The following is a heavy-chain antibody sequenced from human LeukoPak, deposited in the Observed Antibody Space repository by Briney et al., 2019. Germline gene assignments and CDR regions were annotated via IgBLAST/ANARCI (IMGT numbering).Heavy chain of an antibody. CDR3: TRHYDSSGGLDY. D-gene: IGHD3-22*01. Sequence: GGSLRLSCTASGFTLGDYAMSWVRQAPGKGLEWVGFIRSKAYGGTTGYAASVKGRFTISRDDSKSIAYLQMNSLKTEDTAVYYCTRHYDSSGGLDYWGQGTLLTVSS. CDR2: IRSKAYGGTT. CDR1: GFTLGDYA. J-gene: IGHJ4*02. V-gene: IGHV3-49*04.